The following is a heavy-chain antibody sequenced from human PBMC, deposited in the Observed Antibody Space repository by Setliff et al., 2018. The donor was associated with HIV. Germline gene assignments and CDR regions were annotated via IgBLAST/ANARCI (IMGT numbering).Heavy chain of an antibody. V-gene: IGHV4-59*01. CDR3: ARSGYTSGFYWVFGAFGV. J-gene: IGHJ3*01. CDR2: IQYGDIS. Sequence: SETLSLTCTVSGGPISNYYWTWIRQPPGKGPEWIASIQYGDISHYNPSLQSRVTISVDTSTKKFSLYLSSVNETDTAVYYCARSGYTSGFYWVFGAFGVWGQGKMVTVSS. D-gene: IGHD3-22*01. CDR1: GGPISNYY.